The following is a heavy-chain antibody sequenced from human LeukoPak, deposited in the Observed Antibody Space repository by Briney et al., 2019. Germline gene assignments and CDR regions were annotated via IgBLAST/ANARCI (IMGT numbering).Heavy chain of an antibody. CDR1: GFTFSSYA. Sequence: GGSLRLSCAASGFTFSSYAMHWVRQAPGKGLEWVAVISYDGSNKYYADSVKGRFTISRANSKNTLYLQMNSLRAEDTAVYYCASNRYYFDYWGQGTLVTVSS. D-gene: IGHD1-14*01. CDR2: ISYDGSNK. CDR3: ASNRYYFDY. J-gene: IGHJ4*02. V-gene: IGHV3-30-3*01.